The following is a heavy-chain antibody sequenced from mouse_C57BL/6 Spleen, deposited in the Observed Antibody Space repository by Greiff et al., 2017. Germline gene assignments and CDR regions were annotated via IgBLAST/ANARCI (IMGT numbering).Heavy chain of an antibody. CDR2: IHPNSGST. D-gene: IGHD2-1*01. V-gene: IGHV1-64*01. CDR3: AEYGNYDWFAY. Sequence: QVQLQQPGAELVKPGASVKLSCKASGYTFTSYWMHWVKQRPGQGLEWIGMIHPNSGSTNYNEKFKSKATLTVDKSSSTAYMQLSSLTSEDSAVYYCAEYGNYDWFAYWGQGTLVTVSA. J-gene: IGHJ3*01. CDR1: GYTFTSYW.